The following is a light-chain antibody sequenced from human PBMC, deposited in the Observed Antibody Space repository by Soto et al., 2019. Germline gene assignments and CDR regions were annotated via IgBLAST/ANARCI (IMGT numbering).Light chain of an antibody. CDR1: NIGSKS. V-gene: IGLV3-21*04. Sequence: SSELTQPPSVSVAPGKTARITCGGNNIGSKSVHWYQQKQGQAPVLVIYYDSDRPSGIPERFSGSNSGNTATLTISRVEAGDEADYYCQVWDSSRVVVFGGGTQLTVL. CDR2: YDS. CDR3: QVWDSSRVVV. J-gene: IGLJ2*01.